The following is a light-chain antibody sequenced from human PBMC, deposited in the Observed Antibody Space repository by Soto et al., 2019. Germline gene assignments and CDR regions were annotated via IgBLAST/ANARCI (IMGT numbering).Light chain of an antibody. CDR3: QQDNSFPRT. V-gene: IGKV1D-12*01. CDR1: QGISSW. Sequence: DIQMTQSPSSVSASIGDRVTITCRASQGISSWLAWYQHKPGEAPKLLIYAASSLHSGVPSRFSGSGSGTDFTLTISSLQPEDFATYYCQQDNSFPRTFGQGTKVEIK. CDR2: AAS. J-gene: IGKJ1*01.